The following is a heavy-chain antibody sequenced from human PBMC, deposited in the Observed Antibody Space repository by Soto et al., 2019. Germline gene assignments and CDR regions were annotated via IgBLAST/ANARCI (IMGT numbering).Heavy chain of an antibody. CDR1: GFSFSSYA. D-gene: IGHD2-15*01. CDR3: ATRGGTGWGAFDI. J-gene: IGHJ3*02. V-gene: IGHV3-23*01. Sequence: EVVLLDSGGGLVQPGGSLRLSCAASGFSFSSYAMCWVRQVPRKGLEWVSCVSGNADRTYDADSVKGRFTISRDNSKNTLYLQMNSLRAEDTALYYCATRGGTGWGAFDIWGQGSMVTVS. CDR2: VSGNADRT.